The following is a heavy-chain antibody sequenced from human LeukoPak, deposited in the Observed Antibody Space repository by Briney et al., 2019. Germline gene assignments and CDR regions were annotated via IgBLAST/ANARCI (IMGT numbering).Heavy chain of an antibody. D-gene: IGHD1-26*01. CDR1: GFTFSSYW. Sequence: PGGSLRLSCAASGFTFSSYWMHWVRQAPGKGLVWVSRINTDGSSTSYADSVKGRFTISRDNAKNTLYLQMNSLRAEDTAVYYCARGVIVGANWFDPWGQGTLVTVSS. CDR2: INTDGSST. V-gene: IGHV3-74*01. J-gene: IGHJ5*02. CDR3: ARGVIVGANWFDP.